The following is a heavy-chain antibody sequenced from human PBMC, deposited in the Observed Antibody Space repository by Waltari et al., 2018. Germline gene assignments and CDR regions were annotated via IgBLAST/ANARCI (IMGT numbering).Heavy chain of an antibody. CDR3: ARDKYYDFWSGYHGGPIV. CDR1: GYTFTSYA. D-gene: IGHD3-3*01. V-gene: IGHV7-4-1*02. Sequence: QVQLVQSGSELKKPGDSVKVSCQASGYTFTSYAMNWVRQAPGQGREWLGWINTNTGNPTYAQGFTGRLVFSLDISVSTAYLQISSLKAEDTAVYYCARDKYYDFWSGYHGGPIVWGQGTMVTVSS. J-gene: IGHJ3*01. CDR2: INTNTGNP.